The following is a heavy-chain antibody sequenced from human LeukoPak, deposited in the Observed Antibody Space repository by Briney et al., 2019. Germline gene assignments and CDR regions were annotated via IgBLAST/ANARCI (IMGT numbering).Heavy chain of an antibody. J-gene: IGHJ4*02. CDR2: ISGSGTT. V-gene: IGHV3-23*01. Sequence: GGSLRLSCAASGFTFSSYVMSWVRQAPGKGLEWVSSISGSGTTYYADSVKGRFTNSRDNSKNTLYLQVNSLRAEDTAVYYCAKDPMVRGSTYDYWGQGTLVTVSS. CDR3: AKDPMVRGSTYDY. CDR1: GFTFSSYV. D-gene: IGHD3-10*01.